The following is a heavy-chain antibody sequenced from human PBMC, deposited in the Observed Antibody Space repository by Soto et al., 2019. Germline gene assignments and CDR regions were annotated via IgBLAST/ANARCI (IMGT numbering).Heavy chain of an antibody. Sequence: GGSLRLSCAASGFTFNTYTMNWVRQAPGKGLEWVSSISDSSTYIYYADSLKGRFTISRDNAKNSLYLQMNSLRAEDTAVYYCARMGAGYCVSISCYPSPTMGYGMDVWGQGTTVTVSS. CDR2: ISDSSTYI. D-gene: IGHD2-2*01. CDR1: GFTFNTYT. V-gene: IGHV3-21*01. J-gene: IGHJ6*02. CDR3: ARMGAGYCVSISCYPSPTMGYGMDV.